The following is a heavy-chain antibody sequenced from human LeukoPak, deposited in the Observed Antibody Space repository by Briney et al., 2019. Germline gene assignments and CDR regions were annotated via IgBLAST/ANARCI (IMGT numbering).Heavy chain of an antibody. V-gene: IGHV3-9*01. J-gene: IGHJ4*02. CDR3: ARHVVAVGFDY. Sequence: GRSLRLSCAASGFTFDDYAMHWVRQAPGKGLEWVSGISWNSGSIVYADSVKGRFTISRDNAKNSLYLQMNSLRAEDTAVYYCARHVVAVGFDYWGQGTLVTVSS. CDR1: GFTFDDYA. D-gene: IGHD3-22*01. CDR2: ISWNSGSI.